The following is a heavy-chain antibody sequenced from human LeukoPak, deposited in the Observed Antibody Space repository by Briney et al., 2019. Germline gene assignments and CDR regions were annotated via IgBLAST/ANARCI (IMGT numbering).Heavy chain of an antibody. J-gene: IGHJ6*02. D-gene: IGHD6-13*01. Sequence: GGSLRLSCAASGFTFSSYWMSWVRQAPGKGLEGVANIKQDGSEKYYVDSVKGRFTISRDNAKNSLYLQMNSLRAEDTAVYYCAREVGIAAAFYYYYGMDVWGQGTTVTVSS. CDR3: AREVGIAAAFYYYYGMDV. V-gene: IGHV3-7*01. CDR2: IKQDGSEK. CDR1: GFTFSSYW.